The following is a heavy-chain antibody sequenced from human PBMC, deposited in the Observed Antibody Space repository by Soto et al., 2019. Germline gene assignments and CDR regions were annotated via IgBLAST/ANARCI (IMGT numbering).Heavy chain of an antibody. CDR2: SYYSGST. Sequence: PSETLSLTCAVSGVSLIPHYCNFIRQPPGKGLEWIGYSYYSGSTTYNHALKSRVTISVDTSKNQFSLNLRSVTAADTAVYYCARGSYYGSGENWGQGTLVTVSS. V-gene: IGHV4-59*11. D-gene: IGHD3-10*01. CDR1: GVSLIPHY. J-gene: IGHJ4*02. CDR3: ARGSYYGSGEN.